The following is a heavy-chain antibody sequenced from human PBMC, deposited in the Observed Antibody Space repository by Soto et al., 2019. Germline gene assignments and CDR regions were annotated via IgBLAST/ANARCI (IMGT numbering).Heavy chain of an antibody. CDR3: WLTRLYGMEV. CDR1: GGSFSGYY. Sequence: PSETLSLTCAVYGGSFSGYYWSWIRQPPGKGLEWIGEINHSGSTNYNPSLKSRVTISVDTSKNQFSLKLSSVTAADTAVYYCWLTRLYGMEVWGQGTTVTVSS. J-gene: IGHJ6*02. CDR2: INHSGST. V-gene: IGHV4-34*01. D-gene: IGHD1-1*01.